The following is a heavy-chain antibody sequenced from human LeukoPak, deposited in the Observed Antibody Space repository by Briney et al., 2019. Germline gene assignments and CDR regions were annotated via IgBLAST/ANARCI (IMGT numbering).Heavy chain of an antibody. J-gene: IGHJ6*03. D-gene: IGHD6-13*01. CDR2: INHSGST. CDR1: GGSFSGYY. CDR3: ASVRAAAGTGYYYYYMDV. Sequence: SETLSLTCAVYGGSFSGYYWSWIRQPPGKGLEWIGEINHSGSTNYNPSLKSRVTISVDTSKNQFSLKLSSVTAADTAVYYCASVRAAAGTGYYYYYMDVWGKGTTVTVSS. V-gene: IGHV4-34*01.